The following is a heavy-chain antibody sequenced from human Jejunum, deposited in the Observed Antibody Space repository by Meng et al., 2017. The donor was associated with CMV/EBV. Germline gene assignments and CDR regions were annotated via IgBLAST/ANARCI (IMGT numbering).Heavy chain of an antibody. D-gene: IGHD2-2*02. V-gene: IGHV3-30-3*01. J-gene: IGHJ4*01. Sequence: FPFTPYAMPWARQAPGKGLEWVAVISYDGIIEYYTDSVKGRFTISRDNSKNTLYLQMNSLRGDDTAFYYCARGRVSYTTWSPQAFWGQGTLVTVSS. CDR2: ISYDGIIE. CDR1: FPFTPYA. CDR3: ARGRVSYTTWSPQAF.